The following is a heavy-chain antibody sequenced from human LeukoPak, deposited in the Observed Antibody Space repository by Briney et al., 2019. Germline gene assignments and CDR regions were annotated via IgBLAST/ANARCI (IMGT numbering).Heavy chain of an antibody. CDR2: IYDSGST. CDR1: GGSISSYY. D-gene: IGHD3-16*01. V-gene: IGHV4-59*01. J-gene: IGHJ6*03. Sequence: PSETLSLTCTVSGGSISSYYWSWIRQPPGKGLEWIGYIYDSGSTNYNPSLKSRVTISVDTSKNQFSLKLSSVTAADTAVYYCARLSGDYVWYYYYYMDVWGKGTTVTISS. CDR3: ARLSGDYVWYYYYYMDV.